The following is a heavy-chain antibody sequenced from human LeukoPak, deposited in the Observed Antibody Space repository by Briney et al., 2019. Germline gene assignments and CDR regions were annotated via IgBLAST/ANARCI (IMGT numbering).Heavy chain of an antibody. V-gene: IGHV3-33*01. CDR1: GFTFSSVG. J-gene: IGHJ3*02. CDR2: IWYDGSKK. CDR3: ARNTNYYGLDI. D-gene: IGHD3-10*01. Sequence: PERSLSLSCAASGFTFSSVGMHWVRQAPGKGLEWVAIIWYDGSKKYYGDSVKGRFTISRDNTKNTLFLQMNSLRAEDTAVYYCARNTNYYGLDIWGQGTMVTVSS.